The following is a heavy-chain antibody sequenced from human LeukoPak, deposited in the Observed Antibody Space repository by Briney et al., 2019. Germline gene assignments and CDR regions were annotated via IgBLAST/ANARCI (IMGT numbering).Heavy chain of an antibody. CDR2: ITSDGSNT. D-gene: IGHD1-1*01. CDR1: GFTFDDYG. J-gene: IGHJ4*02. CDR3: ARGGRIQLERRGYFDY. V-gene: IGHV3-74*01. Sequence: PGGSLRLSCAASGFTFDDYGMHWVRQAPGKGLVWVSRITSDGSNTNYADSVKGRFTISRDNAKNTLYLHMNSLRAEDTAVYYCARGGRIQLERRGYFDYWGQGTLVTVSS.